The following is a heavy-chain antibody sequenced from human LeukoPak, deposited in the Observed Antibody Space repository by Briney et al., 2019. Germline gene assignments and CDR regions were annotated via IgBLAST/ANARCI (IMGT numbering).Heavy chain of an antibody. V-gene: IGHV3-30-3*01. CDR2: ISYDGSNK. J-gene: IGHJ3*02. CDR1: GFTFSSYA. D-gene: IGHD3-16*01. Sequence: PGGSLRLSCAASGFTFSSYAMHWVRQAPGKGLDGVAVISYDGSNKYYADSVKGRFTISRDNSKNTLYLQMNSLRAEDTAVYYCARERFRGGEGAFDIWGQGTMVTVSS. CDR3: ARERFRGGEGAFDI.